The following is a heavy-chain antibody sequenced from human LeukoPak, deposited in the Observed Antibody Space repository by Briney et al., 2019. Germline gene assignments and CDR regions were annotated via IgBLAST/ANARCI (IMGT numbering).Heavy chain of an antibody. D-gene: IGHD6-6*01. V-gene: IGHV1-69*05. Sequence: ASVKVSCKASGGTFSSYAISWVRQAPGQGLEWMGGIIPIFGTTNYAQKFQGRVTLTTDESTSTAYMELSSLRSEDTAVYYCARDVLAARHPTYFDYWGQGTLVTVSS. CDR3: ARDVLAARHPTYFDY. CDR1: GGTFSSYA. CDR2: IIPIFGTT. J-gene: IGHJ4*02.